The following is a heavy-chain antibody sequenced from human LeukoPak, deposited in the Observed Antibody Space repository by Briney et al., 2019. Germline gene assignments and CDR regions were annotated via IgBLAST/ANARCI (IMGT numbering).Heavy chain of an antibody. J-gene: IGHJ1*01. CDR3: ASSSSWTPEYFQH. Sequence: GGSLRLSCAAPGFTFSSYAMSWVRQAPGQGLEWVSAISGSGGSTYYADSVKGRFTISRDNSKNTLYLQMNSLRAEDTAVYYCASSSSWTPEYFQHWGQGTLVTVSS. CDR2: ISGSGGST. D-gene: IGHD6-13*01. V-gene: IGHV3-23*01. CDR1: GFTFSSYA.